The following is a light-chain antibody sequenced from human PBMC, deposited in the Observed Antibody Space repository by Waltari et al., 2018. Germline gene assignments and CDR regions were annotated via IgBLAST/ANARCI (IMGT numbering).Light chain of an antibody. CDR1: SSDVGGYNY. CDR3: SSYTSISTWV. Sequence: QSALTQPASVSESPGQSITISCTGTSSDVGGYNYVSWYQHHPGKAPKLMIYDVIHRPPWFSVRFSGSKSGNTASLTISGLQAEDEADYFCSSYTSISTWVFGGGTKLTVL. J-gene: IGLJ3*02. CDR2: DVI. V-gene: IGLV2-14*03.